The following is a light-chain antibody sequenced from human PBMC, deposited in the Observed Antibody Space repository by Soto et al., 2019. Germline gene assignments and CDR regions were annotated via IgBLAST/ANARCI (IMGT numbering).Light chain of an antibody. J-gene: IGKJ2*01. CDR3: QQYSTLPHT. V-gene: IGKV3-20*01. Sequence: ESVLTQSPGTLSLSPGERATLSCRASQSVSNSFFAWYQQKPGQAPRLLIHGISSRATGIPDRFSGSVSGTDFTLTISRLEPEDFVVYYCQQYSTLPHTFGQGTKLEVK. CDR2: GIS. CDR1: QSVSNSF.